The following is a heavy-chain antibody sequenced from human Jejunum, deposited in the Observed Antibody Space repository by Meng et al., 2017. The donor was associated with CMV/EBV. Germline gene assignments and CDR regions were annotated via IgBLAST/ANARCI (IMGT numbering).Heavy chain of an antibody. D-gene: IGHD3-3*01. V-gene: IGHV3-20*03. CDR3: ARGAGRITTFGVVLSWFDP. Sequence: DDYGMYWVRQAPGKGLEWVSGINWNGDSTRYADSVKGRFTISRDNAKNSLYLQMNSLRAEDTAMYYCARGAGRITTFGVVLSWFDPWGQGTLVTVSS. CDR1: DDYG. CDR2: INWNGDST. J-gene: IGHJ5*02.